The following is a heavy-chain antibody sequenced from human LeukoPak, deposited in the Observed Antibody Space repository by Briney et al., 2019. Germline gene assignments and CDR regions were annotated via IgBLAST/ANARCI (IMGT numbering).Heavy chain of an antibody. V-gene: IGHV3-30*02. CDR2: IRYDGSDK. D-gene: IGHD2-21*01. CDR1: GLTFSNYG. Sequence: GGSLRLSCAASGLTFSNYGMHWVRQAPGKGLEWVAFIRYDGSDKDYLDSVKGRFTISRDNSKNTLYLQMNSLRVEDTALYYCPKFIGVGGSGFFWGQGTLVTVSS. J-gene: IGHJ4*02. CDR3: PKFIGVGGSGFF.